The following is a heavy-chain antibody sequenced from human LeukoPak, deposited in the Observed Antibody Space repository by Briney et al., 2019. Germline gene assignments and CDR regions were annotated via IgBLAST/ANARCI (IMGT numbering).Heavy chain of an antibody. CDR3: ARGYCSSTSCRIDY. Sequence: ESGPTLVNPTQTLTLTCTFSGFSLSTSGMCVSWIRQPPGKALEWLSRIDWDDDKYYSTSLKTRLTISKDTSKNQVVLTMTNMDPVDTATYYCARGYCSSTSCRIDYWGQGTLVTVSS. V-gene: IGHV2-70*11. CDR2: IDWDDDK. D-gene: IGHD2-2*01. CDR1: GFSLSTSGMC. J-gene: IGHJ4*02.